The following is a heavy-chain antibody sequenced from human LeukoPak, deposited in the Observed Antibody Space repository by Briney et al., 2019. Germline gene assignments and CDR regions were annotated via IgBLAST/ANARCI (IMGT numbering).Heavy chain of an antibody. V-gene: IGHV1-2*02. CDR2: ITPNSGGT. CDR3: ARVYRWLHPNDAFDI. D-gene: IGHD5-12*01. J-gene: IGHJ3*02. Sequence: GASVKVSRKASGYTFTGYYMHWVRQAPGQGLEWMGWITPNSGGTNYAQKLQGRVTMTSETSISTAYMELSRLRSNGTAVYYCARVYRWLHPNDAFDIWGQGTMVTVSS. CDR1: GYTFTGYY.